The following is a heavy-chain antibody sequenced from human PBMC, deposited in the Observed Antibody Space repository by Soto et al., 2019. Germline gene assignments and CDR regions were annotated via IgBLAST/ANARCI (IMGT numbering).Heavy chain of an antibody. CDR1: GGSISSSSYY. CDR2: IYYSGST. D-gene: IGHD2-2*01. J-gene: IGHJ5*02. Sequence: TSETLSLTCTVSGGSISSSSYYWGWIRQPPGKGLEWIGSIYYSGSTYYNPSLKSRVTISVDTSKNQFSLKLSSVTAADTAVYYCARQRYCSSTSCYLNWFDPWGQGTLVTVSS. V-gene: IGHV4-39*01. CDR3: ARQRYCSSTSCYLNWFDP.